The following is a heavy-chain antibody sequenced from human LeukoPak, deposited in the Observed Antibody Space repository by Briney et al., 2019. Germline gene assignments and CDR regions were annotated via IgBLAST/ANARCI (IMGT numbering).Heavy chain of an antibody. CDR1: GGSISSYY. Sequence: SETLSLTCTVSGGSISSYYWSWIRQPAGKGLEWIGRIYTSGSTNYNPSLKSRVTMSVDTSKNQFSLKLSSVTAADTAVYYCARGRRWYYYDSSGYKTDAFDIWGQGTMVTVSS. CDR3: ARGRRWYYYDSSGYKTDAFDI. J-gene: IGHJ3*02. D-gene: IGHD3-22*01. CDR2: IYTSGST. V-gene: IGHV4-4*07.